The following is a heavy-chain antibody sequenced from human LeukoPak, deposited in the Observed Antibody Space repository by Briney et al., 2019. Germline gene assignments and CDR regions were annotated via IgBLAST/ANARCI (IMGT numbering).Heavy chain of an antibody. J-gene: IGHJ4*02. CDR2: IKQDGSEK. CDR1: GFTFSSYW. Sequence: QPGGSLRLSCTASGFTFSSYWMTWVRQAPGKGLEWVANIKQDGSEKYYVDSVKGRFTISRDNAKNSLYLQMNSLRAEDTAVYYCTRDEDFYSSSSDYWGQGTLVTVSS. V-gene: IGHV3-7*01. CDR3: TRDEDFYSSSSDY. D-gene: IGHD6-6*01.